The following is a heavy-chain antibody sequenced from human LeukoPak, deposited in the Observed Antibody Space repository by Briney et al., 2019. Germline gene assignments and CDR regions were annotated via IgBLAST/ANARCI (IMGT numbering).Heavy chain of an antibody. J-gene: IGHJ4*02. CDR3: ARVGYYYDSSGCFDY. Sequence: SETLSLTCTVSGGSISSYYWSWIRQPPGKGLEWIGYIYYSGSTNYNPSLKSRVTISVDTSKNQFSLKLSSVTAADTAVYYCARVGYYYDSSGCFDYWGQGTLVTVSS. D-gene: IGHD3-22*01. CDR2: IYYSGST. V-gene: IGHV4-59*08. CDR1: GGSISSYY.